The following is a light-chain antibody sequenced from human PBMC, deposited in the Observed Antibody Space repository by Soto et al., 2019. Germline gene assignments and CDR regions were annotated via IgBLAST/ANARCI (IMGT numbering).Light chain of an antibody. Sequence: QSALTQPASVSGSPGQSITISCTGSSSDVGSSNVVSWYQQHPGRAPKVMIYEANKRPSGVSDRFSGSKSGNTASLTISGLQAEDEASYYCCSYAANSTYLFGSGTKVTVL. CDR1: SSDVGSSNV. CDR2: EAN. V-gene: IGLV2-23*01. CDR3: CSYAANSTYL. J-gene: IGLJ1*01.